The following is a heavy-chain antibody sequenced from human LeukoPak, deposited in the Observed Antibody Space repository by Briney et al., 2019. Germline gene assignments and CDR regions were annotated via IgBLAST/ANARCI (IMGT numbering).Heavy chain of an antibody. CDR1: GFTFSSYW. CDR2: IKQDGSEK. V-gene: IGHV3-7*01. J-gene: IGHJ6*02. CDR3: ARDNYDWYYYYGMDV. D-gene: IGHD3-3*01. Sequence: GGSLRLFCAASGFTFSSYWMSWVRQAPGKGLEWVANIKQDGSEKYYVDSVKGRFTISRDNAKNSLYLQMNSLRAEDTAVYYCARDNYDWYYYYGMDVWGQGTTVTVSS.